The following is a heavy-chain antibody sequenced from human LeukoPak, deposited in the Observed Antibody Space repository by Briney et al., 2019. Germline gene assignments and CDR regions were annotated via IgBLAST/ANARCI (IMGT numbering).Heavy chain of an antibody. D-gene: IGHD3-10*01. CDR1: GFTVSSNY. Sequence: GGSLRLSCAASGFTVSSNYMSWVRQAPGKGLEWVSVIYSGGSTYYADSVKGRFTISRDNAKNSLYLQMNSLRAEDTAVYYCARAWFGELYGWFDPWGQGTLVTVSS. J-gene: IGHJ5*02. CDR2: IYSGGST. V-gene: IGHV3-53*01. CDR3: ARAWFGELYGWFDP.